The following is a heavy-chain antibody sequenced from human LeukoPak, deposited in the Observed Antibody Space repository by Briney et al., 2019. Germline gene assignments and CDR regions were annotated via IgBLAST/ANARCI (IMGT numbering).Heavy chain of an antibody. CDR1: GFTFSSYA. Sequence: GRSLRLSCAASGFTFSSYAMHWVRQAPGKGLEWVAVISYDGSNKYYADSVKGRFTISRDNSKNTLYLQMNSLRAEDTAVYYCARDGEYCSSTSCPDAFDIWGQGTMVTVSS. V-gene: IGHV3-30-3*01. D-gene: IGHD2-2*01. CDR2: ISYDGSNK. J-gene: IGHJ3*02. CDR3: ARDGEYCSSTSCPDAFDI.